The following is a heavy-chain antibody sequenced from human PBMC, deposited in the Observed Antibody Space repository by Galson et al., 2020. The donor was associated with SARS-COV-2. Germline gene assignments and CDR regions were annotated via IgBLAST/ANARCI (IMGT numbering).Heavy chain of an antibody. D-gene: IGHD6-13*01. CDR2: ISSSGSTI. V-gene: IGHV3-11*01. CDR3: ARLTAGYSSSWHFDY. Sequence: GESLKISCAASGFTFSDYYMSWIRQAPGKGLEWVSYISSSGSTIYYADPVKGRFTISRDNAKNSLYLQMNSLRAEDTAVYYCARLTAGYSSSWHFDYWGQGTLVTVSS. J-gene: IGHJ4*02. CDR1: GFTFSDYY.